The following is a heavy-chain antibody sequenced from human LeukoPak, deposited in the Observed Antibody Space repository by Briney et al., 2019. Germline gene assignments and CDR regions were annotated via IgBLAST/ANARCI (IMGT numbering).Heavy chain of an antibody. V-gene: IGHV3-21*01. J-gene: IGHJ5*02. Sequence: PGGSLRLSCAASGFTFSSYSMNWVRQAPGKGLGWVSSISSSSSYIYYADSVKGRFTISRDNAKNSLYLQMNSLRAEDTAVYYCARGHSSGWYGWFDPWGQGTLVTVSS. D-gene: IGHD6-19*01. CDR2: ISSSSSYI. CDR1: GFTFSSYS. CDR3: ARGHSSGWYGWFDP.